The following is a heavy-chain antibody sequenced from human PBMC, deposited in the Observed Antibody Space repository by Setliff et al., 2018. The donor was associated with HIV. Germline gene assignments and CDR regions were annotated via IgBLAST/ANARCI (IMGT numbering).Heavy chain of an antibody. J-gene: IGHJ5*02. CDR3: ARVNSRNWFDP. CDR2: IYHSGST. D-gene: IGHD6-13*01. Sequence: SETLSLTCAVSGGSISSSNWWCWVRQPPGKGLEWIGEIYHSGSTNYNPALKRRVTISVEKSKNQCSLKLSSVTAADTAVYYCARVNSRNWFDPWGQGTLVTVSS. V-gene: IGHV4-4*02. CDR1: GGSISSSNW.